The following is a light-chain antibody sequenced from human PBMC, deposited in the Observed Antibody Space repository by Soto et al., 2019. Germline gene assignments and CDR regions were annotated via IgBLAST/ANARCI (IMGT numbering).Light chain of an antibody. J-gene: IGKJ2*01. V-gene: IGKV4-1*01. CDR1: QSVLYSSNNKNY. CDR3: QQYYSTPPT. Sequence: DIVMTQSPDSLAVSLGERATINCKSSQSVLYSSNNKNYLAWYQQRPGQPPKLLIYWASTRESGVPDRFSGSGSATDLALTLPGLQAEGVAVYYCQQYYSTPPTFRQGTQWQIK. CDR2: WAS.